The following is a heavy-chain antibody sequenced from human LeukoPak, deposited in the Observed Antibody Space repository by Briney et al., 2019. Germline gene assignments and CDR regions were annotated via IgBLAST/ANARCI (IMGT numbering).Heavy chain of an antibody. CDR2: IYYSEST. V-gene: IGHV4-38-2*02. Sequence: PSETLSLTCTVSGYSISSGYYWGWIRQPPGKGLEWIGSIYYSESTSYNPSLKSRVTISVDTSKNQFSLKLSSVTAADTAVYYCARHRGGYYTNFDYWGQGTLVTVSS. J-gene: IGHJ4*02. CDR1: GYSISSGYY. CDR3: ARHRGGYYTNFDY. D-gene: IGHD3-3*01.